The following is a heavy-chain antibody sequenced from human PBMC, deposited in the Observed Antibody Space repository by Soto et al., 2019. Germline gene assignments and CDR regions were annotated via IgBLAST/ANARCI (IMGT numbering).Heavy chain of an antibody. CDR2: INAGNGNT. CDR1: GYTFTNYA. Sequence: QVQLVQSGAEVEKPGASVKVSCKASGYTFTNYAVHWVRQAPGQRLEWMGWINAGNGNTRFSQNLQGRVTITRDTSAPTVYMELSSLRSEDTAVYYCARGHLAVALVASWFYYMDVWGKGTTVTVSS. J-gene: IGHJ6*03. CDR3: ARGHLAVALVASWFYYMDV. D-gene: IGHD2-2*01. V-gene: IGHV1-3*01.